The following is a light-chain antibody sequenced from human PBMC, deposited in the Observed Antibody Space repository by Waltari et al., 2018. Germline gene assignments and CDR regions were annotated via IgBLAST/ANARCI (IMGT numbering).Light chain of an antibody. Sequence: QSVLTQPPSASETPGQRVIISCSGSTSNPGSNFLYWYQQPPGTTPKLLIYRNNRRPAGCPDRFSASKSGTSAPLAISGLRSEDEAVYYCASWDDSHYVFGTGTKVTVL. J-gene: IGLJ1*01. CDR3: ASWDDSHYV. CDR2: RNN. V-gene: IGLV1-47*01. CDR1: TSNPGSNF.